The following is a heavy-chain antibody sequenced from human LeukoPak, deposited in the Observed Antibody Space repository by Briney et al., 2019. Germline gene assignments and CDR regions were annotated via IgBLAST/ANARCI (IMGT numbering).Heavy chain of an antibody. Sequence: GGSLRLSCAASGFTFSNYAMRWVRQAPGKGLEWVSSVSGSGGETHSTDSVKGRFTISRDNSKGTLYLQLSSLRAEDTAVYYCANVPHYRGNSPYFYSWGQGTLVTVSS. V-gene: IGHV3-23*01. CDR3: ANVPHYRGNSPYFYS. J-gene: IGHJ4*02. CDR2: VSGSGGET. CDR1: GFTFSNYA. D-gene: IGHD4-23*01.